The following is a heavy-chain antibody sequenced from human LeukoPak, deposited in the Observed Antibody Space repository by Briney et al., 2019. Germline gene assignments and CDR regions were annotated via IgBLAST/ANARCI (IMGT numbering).Heavy chain of an antibody. CDR1: GFTFGTYW. D-gene: IGHD3-10*01. CDR3: ADDSYVSGSYSRLFY. CDR2: INSDGGTT. V-gene: IGHV3-74*01. Sequence: GGSLRLSCGASGFTFGTYWMHWVRQAPGKGLVWVSGINSDGGTTTYADSVKGRFTISRDNAKNTLYLQMNNLRAEDTAIYYCADDSYVSGSYSRLFYWGQGSLITVSS. J-gene: IGHJ4*02.